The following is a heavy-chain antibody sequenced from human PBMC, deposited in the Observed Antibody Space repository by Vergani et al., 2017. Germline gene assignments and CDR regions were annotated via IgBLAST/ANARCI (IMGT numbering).Heavy chain of an antibody. Sequence: QLQLQESGPGLVKPSETLSLTCTVSGGSISSSSYYWGWIRQPPGKGLEWIGSISYSGSTYYNPSLKSRVTISVDTSKNQFSLKLSAVTAADTAVYYCAGQGGGRGCSGYDCPIDYWGQGTLVTVSS. V-gene: IGHV4-39*01. CDR3: AGQGGGRGCSGYDCPIDY. CDR2: ISYSGST. CDR1: GGSISSSSYY. J-gene: IGHJ4*02. D-gene: IGHD5-12*01.